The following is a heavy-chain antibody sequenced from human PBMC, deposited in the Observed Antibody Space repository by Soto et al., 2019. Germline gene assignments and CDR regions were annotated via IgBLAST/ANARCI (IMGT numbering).Heavy chain of an antibody. Sequence: GSLRLSCAASGFTFSSYWMSWVRQAPGKGLEWVANIKQDGSEKYYVDSVKGRFTISRDNAKNSLYLQMNSLRAEDTAVYYCARFDPGYSYGYSYYYYGMDVWGQGTTVTVSS. CDR1: GFTFSSYW. V-gene: IGHV3-7*01. CDR3: ARFDPGYSYGYSYYYYGMDV. D-gene: IGHD5-18*01. CDR2: IKQDGSEK. J-gene: IGHJ6*02.